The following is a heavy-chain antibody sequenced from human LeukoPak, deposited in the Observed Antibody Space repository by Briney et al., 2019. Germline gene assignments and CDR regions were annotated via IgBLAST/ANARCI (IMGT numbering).Heavy chain of an antibody. CDR1: GGSFSYYY. D-gene: IGHD2-2*02. V-gene: IGHV4-34*01. J-gene: IGHJ4*02. CDR3: ARGPCSDTSCYSGFDY. Sequence: SETLSLTCAVSGGSFSYYYWSWIRQPPGKGLEWIGEINHRGSTNFNPSLKSRVTISLDTSKNLLSLKLSSVTAADTAVYYCARGPCSDTSCYSGFDYWGQGTLVTASS. CDR2: INHRGST.